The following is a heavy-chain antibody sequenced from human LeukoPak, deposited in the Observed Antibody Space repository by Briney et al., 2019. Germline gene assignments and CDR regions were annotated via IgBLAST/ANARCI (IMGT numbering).Heavy chain of an antibody. Sequence: SETLSLTCTVSGGSIRSNYWSWIRQPPGKGLEWIGYIHYSGSTNYNPSLKSRVTISVDTSKNQFSLKLSSVTAADTAVYYCTRVKGVAAAGYYYMDVWGKGTTVTISS. D-gene: IGHD6-13*01. V-gene: IGHV4-59*01. CDR1: GGSIRSNY. CDR3: TRVKGVAAAGYYYMDV. CDR2: IHYSGST. J-gene: IGHJ6*03.